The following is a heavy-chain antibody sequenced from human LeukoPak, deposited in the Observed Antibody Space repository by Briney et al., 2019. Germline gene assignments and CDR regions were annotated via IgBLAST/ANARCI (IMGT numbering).Heavy chain of an antibody. D-gene: IGHD5-18*01. CDR3: ARGRIQLWPSYAFDI. V-gene: IGHV1-2*02. CDR1: GYTFTGYY. J-gene: IGHJ3*02. Sequence: ASVKVSCKASGYTFTGYYMHWVRQAPGQGLERMGWINPNSGGTNYAQKFQGRVTMTRDTSISTAYMELSRLRSDDTAVYYCARGRIQLWPSYAFDIWGQGTMVTVSS. CDR2: INPNSGGT.